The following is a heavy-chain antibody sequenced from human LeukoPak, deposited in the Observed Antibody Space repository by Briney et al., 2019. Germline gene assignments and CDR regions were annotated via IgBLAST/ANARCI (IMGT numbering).Heavy chain of an antibody. CDR3: ARACSGGSCYSRDWFDP. Sequence: ASVKVSCKASGYTFTSYGISWVRQAPGQGLEWMGWISAYNGNTNYAQKLQGRVTMTTDTSTSTANMELRSLRSDDTAVYYCARACSGGSCYSRDWFDPWGQGTQVTVSS. CDR1: GYTFTSYG. CDR2: ISAYNGNT. J-gene: IGHJ5*02. V-gene: IGHV1-18*01. D-gene: IGHD2-15*01.